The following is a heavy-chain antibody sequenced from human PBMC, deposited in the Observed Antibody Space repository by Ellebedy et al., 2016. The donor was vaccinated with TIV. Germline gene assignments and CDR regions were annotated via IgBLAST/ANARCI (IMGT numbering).Heavy chain of an antibody. CDR2: ISYDGSNK. CDR1: GFTFSSYG. J-gene: IGHJ6*02. D-gene: IGHD3-22*01. V-gene: IGHV3-30*18. Sequence: GGSLRLXXAASGFTFSSYGMHWVRQAPGKGLEWVAVISYDGSNKYYADSVKGRFTISRDNSKNTLYLQMNSLRAEDTAVYYCAKDLYYYDSSGYYYEYYYYGMDVWGQGTTVTVSS. CDR3: AKDLYYYDSSGYYYEYYYYGMDV.